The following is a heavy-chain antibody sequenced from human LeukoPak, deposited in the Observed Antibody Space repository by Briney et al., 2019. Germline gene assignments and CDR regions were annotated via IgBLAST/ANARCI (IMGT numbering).Heavy chain of an antibody. J-gene: IGHJ5*02. D-gene: IGHD4-11*01. CDR1: GYTFTSYG. Sequence: ASVKVSCKASGYTFTSYGISWVRQAPGQGLEWIGWISDYNGNTNYAQKLQGRVTMTTDPSTSTAYMELRSLRSDDTAVYYCARDLYRDSLPVSWFDPWGQGTLVTVSS. CDR3: ARDLYRDSLPVSWFDP. CDR2: ISDYNGNT. V-gene: IGHV1-18*01.